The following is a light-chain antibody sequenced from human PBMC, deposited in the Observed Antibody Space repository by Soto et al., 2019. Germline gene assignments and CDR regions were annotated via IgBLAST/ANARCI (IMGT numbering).Light chain of an antibody. J-gene: IGKJ4*01. CDR3: LQHNTYPLT. CDR1: QGIRND. CDR2: AAS. V-gene: IGKV1-17*01. Sequence: DIQMTQSPSSLSASVGDRVTITCRASQGIRNDLCSYQQKPGKAPKRLIYAASSLQSGVTSRFSGSGFGTEFTLTISSLQPEDFANYYCLQHNTYPLTFGGGTKVEI.